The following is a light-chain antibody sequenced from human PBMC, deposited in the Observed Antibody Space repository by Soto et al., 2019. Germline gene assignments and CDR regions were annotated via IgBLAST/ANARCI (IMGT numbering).Light chain of an antibody. CDR3: MQGTHWPWT. CDR1: QSLVHSDGSTY. CDR2: KVS. J-gene: IGKJ1*01. V-gene: IGKV2-30*02. Sequence: DVVLTQSPLSLPVTLGQPASISCGSSQSLVHSDGSTYLHWFQQRPGQSPRRLIYKVSNRDSGVPDRFSGSGSGTDFTLKISRVEAEDVGVYYCMQGTHWPWTFGQGTKVEFK.